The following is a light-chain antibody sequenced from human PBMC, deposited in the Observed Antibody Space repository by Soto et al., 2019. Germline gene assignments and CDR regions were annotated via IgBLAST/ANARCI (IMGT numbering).Light chain of an antibody. V-gene: IGKV1-5*03. J-gene: IGKJ1*01. CDR3: QHYSGYSRT. Sequence: DIQMTQTPSTLSASVGDRVTISCRASQSVSYWLAWYQQKPGKAPKLLIYKASNLESGVPSRFSGSGSGTEFTLTISSLQPDDFATYYCQHYSGYSRTFGQGTKVEIK. CDR1: QSVSYW. CDR2: KAS.